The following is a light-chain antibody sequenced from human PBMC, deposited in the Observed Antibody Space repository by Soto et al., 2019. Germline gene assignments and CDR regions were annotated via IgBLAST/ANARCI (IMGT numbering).Light chain of an antibody. Sequence: QSVLTQPASVSGSPGQSITISCTGTDNDIGTYNLVSWYQQCPGTAPKVIIFDVSNRPSGVSSRFSGSKSGGTASLTISALQAEDEADYFCCSYGGSRPYVFGTGT. V-gene: IGLV2-23*02. CDR1: DNDIGTYNL. CDR3: CSYGGSRPYV. J-gene: IGLJ1*01. CDR2: DVS.